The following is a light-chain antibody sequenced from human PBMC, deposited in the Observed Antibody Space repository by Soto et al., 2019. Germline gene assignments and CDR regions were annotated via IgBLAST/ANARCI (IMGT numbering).Light chain of an antibody. J-gene: IGLJ3*02. CDR1: SSDVGGYNY. Sequence: QSVLTQPPSASGSPGQSLTISCTGTSSDVGGYNYVSWYQHHPGKAPKLVIYEVTKRPSGVPDRFSGSKSGNTASLSVSGLQAEDEADYYCSSYAGRYSWVFGGGTKVTVL. CDR2: EVT. V-gene: IGLV2-8*01. CDR3: SSYAGRYSWV.